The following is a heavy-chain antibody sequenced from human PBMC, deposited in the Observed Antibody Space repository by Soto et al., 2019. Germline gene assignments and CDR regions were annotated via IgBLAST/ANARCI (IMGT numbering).Heavy chain of an antibody. J-gene: IGHJ6*02. CDR2: MNPNSGNT. V-gene: IGHV1-8*01. D-gene: IGHD1-26*01. CDR1: GYTFTSYD. Sequence: QVQLVQSGAEVKKPGASVKVSCKASGYTFTSYDINWVRQATRQGLVWMGWMNPNSGNTGYAQKFQGRVTMTRNTAISTAYVELSSLRADNTAVYYCARVRGVGEQAYDYYCMAVCVQGTTVTVSS. CDR3: ARVRGVGEQAYDYYCMAV.